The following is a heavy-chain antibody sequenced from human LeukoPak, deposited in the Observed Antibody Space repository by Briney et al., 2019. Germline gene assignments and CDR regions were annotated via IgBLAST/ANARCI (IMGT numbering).Heavy chain of an antibody. J-gene: IGHJ4*02. D-gene: IGHD1-26*01. V-gene: IGHV1-46*01. CDR3: ARDLLRGSYYTPDC. CDR1: GYSFTDYY. Sequence: ASVNVSCKASGYSFTDYYVHWVRQAPGQGLEWMAIINPAVGATIYAQKFQGRVTVTGDSSTSIVYLELSGLRSDDTARYYCARDLLRGSYYTPDCWGQGTLVTVSS. CDR2: INPAVGAT.